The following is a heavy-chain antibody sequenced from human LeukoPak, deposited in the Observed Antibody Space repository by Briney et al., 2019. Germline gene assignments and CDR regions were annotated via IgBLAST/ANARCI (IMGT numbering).Heavy chain of an antibody. V-gene: IGHV1-46*01. J-gene: IGHJ6*02. Sequence: VASVKVSCKASEYTFTSYYMHWVRQAPGQGLEWMGIINPSGGSTSYAQKFQGRVTMTRDTSTSTVYMELSSLRSEDTAVYYCASTGGNSDYYYYGMDVWGQGTTVTVSS. CDR1: EYTFTSYY. CDR3: ASTGGNSDYYYYGMDV. CDR2: INPSGGST. D-gene: IGHD4-23*01.